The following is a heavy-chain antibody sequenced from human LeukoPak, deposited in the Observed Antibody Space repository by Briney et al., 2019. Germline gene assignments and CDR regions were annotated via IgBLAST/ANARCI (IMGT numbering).Heavy chain of an antibody. CDR3: ARDGYGSGSRAYLMDV. Sequence: GGSLRLSCAASGFTFSSYSMSWVRQAPGKGLEWVAVMWYDGSNKYYADSVKGRFTISRDNSKNTVYLQMNSLRAEDTAVYYCARDGYGSGSRAYLMDVWGQGTTVTVSS. CDR2: MWYDGSNK. V-gene: IGHV3-33*08. CDR1: GFTFSSYS. D-gene: IGHD3-10*01. J-gene: IGHJ6*02.